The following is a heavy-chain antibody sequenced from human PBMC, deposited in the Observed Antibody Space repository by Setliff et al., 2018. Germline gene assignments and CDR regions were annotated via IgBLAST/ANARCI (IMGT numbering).Heavy chain of an antibody. V-gene: IGHV1-18*01. D-gene: IGHD6-19*01. CDR2: ISADNGKT. Sequence: ASVKVSCKASGYTFTGFDISWVRQAPGQGLEWMGWISADNGKTSFAQKYQGRVTMTTDTSKSTVYLELRSLRSDDTAVYYCVRSSAPQVVLAADFDFWGQGTPVTAPQ. CDR1: GYTFTGFD. J-gene: IGHJ4*02. CDR3: VRSSAPQVVLAADFDF.